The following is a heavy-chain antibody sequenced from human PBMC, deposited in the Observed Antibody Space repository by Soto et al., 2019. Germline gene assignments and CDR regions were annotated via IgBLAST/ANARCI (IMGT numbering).Heavy chain of an antibody. CDR3: ARGRFLEWLFQPEY. J-gene: IGHJ4*02. V-gene: IGHV4-34*01. D-gene: IGHD3-3*01. Sequence: SETLSLTCAVYGGSFSGYYWSWIRQHPGKGLEWIGEINHSVSTNYNPSLKSRVTISVDTSKNQFSLKLSSVTAADTAVYYCARGRFLEWLFQPEYWGQGNLVSVSS. CDR1: GGSFSGYY. CDR2: INHSVST.